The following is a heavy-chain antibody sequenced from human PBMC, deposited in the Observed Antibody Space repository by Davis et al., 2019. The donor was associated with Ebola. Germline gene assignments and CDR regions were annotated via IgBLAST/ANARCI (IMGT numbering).Heavy chain of an antibody. D-gene: IGHD3-10*02. CDR3: AKTSSQVAGTMSYYGMDV. Sequence: PGGSLRLSCTTSGFTFSTYALSWVRQAPGKGLEWVASISGNGDRTFYADSVKGRFTISRGNSKNTLYLQMNSLRAEDTAVYYCAKTSSQVAGTMSYYGMDVWGQGTTVTVSS. J-gene: IGHJ6*02. CDR1: GFTFSTYA. CDR2: ISGNGDRT. V-gene: IGHV3-23*01.